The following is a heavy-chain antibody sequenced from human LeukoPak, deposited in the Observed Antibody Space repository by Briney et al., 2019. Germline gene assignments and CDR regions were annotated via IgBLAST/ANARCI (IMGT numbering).Heavy chain of an antibody. CDR3: TRDPRGGWSNFDY. CDR1: GYIFNTYS. V-gene: IGHV1-18*01. Sequence: SVKVSCKASGYIFNTYSISWVRQAPGQGLEWMGWVSAYSGNTYYAQKFQDRVTMTTDTSTSTAYMELRSLRSDDTAVYYCTRDPRGGWSNFDYWGQGTLVTVSS. J-gene: IGHJ4*02. D-gene: IGHD6-19*01. CDR2: VSAYSGNT.